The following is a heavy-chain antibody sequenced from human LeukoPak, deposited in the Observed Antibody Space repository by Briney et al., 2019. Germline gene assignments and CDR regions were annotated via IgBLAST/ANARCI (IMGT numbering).Heavy chain of an antibody. V-gene: IGHV1-8*01. CDR1: GYTVTSYD. CDR2: MNPNSGNT. Sequence: ASGKVSGNAAGYTVTSYDINSWRQAAGHGGGGRGWMNPNSGNTGYAQKFQGRVTMTRNTSISTAYMELRSLRSDDTAVYYCARETAGPYYFDYWGQGTLVTVSS. CDR3: ARETAGPYYFDY. J-gene: IGHJ4*02.